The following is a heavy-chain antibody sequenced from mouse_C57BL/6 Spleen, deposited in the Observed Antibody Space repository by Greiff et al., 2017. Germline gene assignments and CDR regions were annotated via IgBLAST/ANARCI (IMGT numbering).Heavy chain of an antibody. D-gene: IGHD2-1*01. CDR1: GYSFTSYW. Sequence: VQLQEPGAELVRPGSSVKLSCTASGYSFTSYWMHWVRQRPIQGLEWLGNIEPSDRETHYNQKVKDNATLSVVKSSSTAYMQHSSLTTEDSEVYYSARREYGKYENYAMDYWGQGTSVTVSS. J-gene: IGHJ4*01. V-gene: IGHV1-52*01. CDR3: ARREYGKYENYAMDY. CDR2: IEPSDRET.